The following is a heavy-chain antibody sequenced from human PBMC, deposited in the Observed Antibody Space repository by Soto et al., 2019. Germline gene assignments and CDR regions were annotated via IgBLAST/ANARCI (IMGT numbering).Heavy chain of an antibody. CDR1: GYSFTNYW. CDR3: AGGGVRGVITRTRDYYGMDV. CDR2: VYPGNSET. D-gene: IGHD3-10*01. J-gene: IGHJ6*02. V-gene: IGHV5-51*01. Sequence: GESLKISCEAYGYSFTNYWIGWVRQMPGKGLEWMGIVYPGNSETRYSPSFQGQVTISADRSIRTAYLQWKSLKASDTAMYYCAGGGVRGVITRTRDYYGMDVWGQGTTVTVSS.